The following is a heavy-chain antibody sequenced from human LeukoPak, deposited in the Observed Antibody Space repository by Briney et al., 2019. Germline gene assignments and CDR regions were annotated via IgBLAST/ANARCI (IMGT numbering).Heavy chain of an antibody. D-gene: IGHD3-3*01. V-gene: IGHV4-39*07. CDR3: ARDTTIFGVVKGFYMDV. CDR2: IYYSGST. J-gene: IGHJ6*03. CDR1: GDSISSSSYY. Sequence: SETLSLTCTVSGDSISSSSYYWGWLRQPPGKGLEWIGSIYYSGSTYYNPSLKSRVTISVDTSKNQFSLKLSSVTAADTAVYYCARDTTIFGVVKGFYMDVWGKGTTVTVSS.